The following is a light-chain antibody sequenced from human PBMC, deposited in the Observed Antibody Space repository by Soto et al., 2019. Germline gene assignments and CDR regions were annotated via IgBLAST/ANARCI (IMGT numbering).Light chain of an antibody. CDR1: QGIRSA. V-gene: IGKV1-6*01. CDR2: AAS. Sequence: AIQVTQSPSSLSASVGDRVTITCRTSQGIRSALDWYQQKPGKVPKLLIYAASTLQSGVPSRFSGSGSGRDFTLTISSLQPEDFATYYCLLDYSYFWAFGQGTKVDIK. CDR3: LLDYSYFWA. J-gene: IGKJ1*01.